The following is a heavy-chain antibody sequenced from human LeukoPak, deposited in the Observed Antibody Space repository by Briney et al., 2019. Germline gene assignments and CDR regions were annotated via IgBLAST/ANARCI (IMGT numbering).Heavy chain of an antibody. Sequence: ASVKVSCKASGYTFTSYGISWVRQAPGQGLEWMGWISAYNGNTNYAQKLQGRVTMTTDISTSTAYMELRSLRSDDTAVYYCARIRSSSSSRYYYGMDVWGQGTTVTVSS. V-gene: IGHV1-18*01. D-gene: IGHD6-6*01. CDR1: GYTFTSYG. J-gene: IGHJ6*02. CDR3: ARIRSSSSSRYYYGMDV. CDR2: ISAYNGNT.